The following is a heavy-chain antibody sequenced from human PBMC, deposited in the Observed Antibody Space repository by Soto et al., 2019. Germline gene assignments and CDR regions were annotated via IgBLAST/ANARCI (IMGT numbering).Heavy chain of an antibody. J-gene: IGHJ4*02. V-gene: IGHV5-51*01. Sequence: PGESLKISCQSSGYTFSNFWIGWVRQLPGKGLEWMGIIYPGDHETRYSPSFHGKVTISADRSINTAYLQWNSLEASDTAFYFCARSPRSSPYFEYWGQGTQVTVSS. CDR1: GYTFSNFW. CDR2: IYPGDHET. D-gene: IGHD6-13*01. CDR3: ARSPRSSPYFEY.